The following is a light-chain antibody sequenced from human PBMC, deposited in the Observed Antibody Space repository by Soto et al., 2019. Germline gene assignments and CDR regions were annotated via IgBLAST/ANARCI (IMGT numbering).Light chain of an antibody. Sequence: DIQMTQSPSSLSASIGDRVTITCWASQSISSYLSWYQQKPGKAPKLLIYGASSLQSGVPSRFSGSGSGTDVTLIISSLQPEDFATYYCQQSYIIPYTFGQGTKLEIK. CDR3: QQSYIIPYT. CDR1: QSISSY. CDR2: GAS. J-gene: IGKJ2*01. V-gene: IGKV1-39*01.